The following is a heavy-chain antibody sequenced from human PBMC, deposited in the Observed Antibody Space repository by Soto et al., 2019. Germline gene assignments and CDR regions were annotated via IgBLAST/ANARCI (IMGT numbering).Heavy chain of an antibody. D-gene: IGHD1-26*01. CDR3: ARPQFSGTYHDTFNI. J-gene: IGHJ3*02. V-gene: IGHV4-59*05. Sequence: SETLSLTCTISGGSISSYYWSWIRQPPGKGLEWIGSVYYSENTYYNPSLKSRVTISVDTSKNLFSLKLTSVTAADTAMYYCARPQFSGTYHDTFNIWGQGTMVTVSS. CDR1: GGSISSYY. CDR2: VYYSENT.